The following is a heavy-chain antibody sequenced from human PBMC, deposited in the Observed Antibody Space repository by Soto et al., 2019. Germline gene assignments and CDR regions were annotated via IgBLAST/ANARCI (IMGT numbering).Heavy chain of an antibody. V-gene: IGHV5-10-1*01. D-gene: IGHD4-17*01. CDR1: GYSFTNYW. CDR2: IDPSDSYT. Sequence: GESLKISCKGSGYSFTNYWISWVRQMPGKGLEWMGRIDPSDSYTNYSPSFQGHVTISADKSISTAYLQWSSLKASDTAMYFCARRIRSPYGLSHGMDVWGQGTTVTVSS. J-gene: IGHJ6*02. CDR3: ARRIRSPYGLSHGMDV.